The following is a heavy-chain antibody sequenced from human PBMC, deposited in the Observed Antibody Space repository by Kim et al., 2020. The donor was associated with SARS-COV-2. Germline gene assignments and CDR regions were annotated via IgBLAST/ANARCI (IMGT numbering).Heavy chain of an antibody. CDR1: GYTFTSYG. D-gene: IGHD5-12*01. Sequence: ASVKVSCKASGYTFTSYGISWVRQAPGQGLEWMGWISAYNGNTNYAQKLQGRVTMTTDTSTSTAYMELRSLRSDDTAVYYCARWLRLIGGYYYYGMDVWGQGTTVTVSS. CDR3: ARWLRLIGGYYYYGMDV. J-gene: IGHJ6*02. V-gene: IGHV1-18*01. CDR2: ISAYNGNT.